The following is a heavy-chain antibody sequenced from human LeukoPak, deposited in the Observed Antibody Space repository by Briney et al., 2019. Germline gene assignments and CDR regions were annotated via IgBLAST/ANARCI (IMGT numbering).Heavy chain of an antibody. CDR3: ARGFDSKSTYFDY. CDR1: GGSISSYY. V-gene: IGHV4-59*01. D-gene: IGHD5-12*01. Sequence: SETLSLTCTVSGGSISSYYWNWLRQPPGKGLEWIGYIYYSGTTKYNPSLKSRVTMSLDTSKKQFSLRLTSVTAADTAVYYCARGFDSKSTYFDYWGQGTLVTVSS. J-gene: IGHJ4*02. CDR2: IYYSGTT.